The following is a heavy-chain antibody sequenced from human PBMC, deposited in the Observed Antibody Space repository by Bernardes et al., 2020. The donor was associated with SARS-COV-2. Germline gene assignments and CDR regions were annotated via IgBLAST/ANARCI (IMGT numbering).Heavy chain of an antibody. Sequence: GGSLRLSCAASGFTFSNYAMNWVRQAPWKGVEWVSIISTRGTTTYYADSGKSRFTISRDNSKNTLYLQVNSLRAEETAVYYCAIGLGGTLPTSRYSDYWGTGTLVNV. CDR1: GFTFSNYA. J-gene: IGHJ4*02. CDR2: ISTRGTTT. D-gene: IGHD1-1*01. V-gene: IGHV3-23*01. CDR3: AIGLGGTLPTSRYSDY.